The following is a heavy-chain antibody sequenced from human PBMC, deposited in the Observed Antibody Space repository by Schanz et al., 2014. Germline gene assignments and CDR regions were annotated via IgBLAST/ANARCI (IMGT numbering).Heavy chain of an antibody. D-gene: IGHD2-2*01. V-gene: IGHV1-18*01. Sequence: SCKASGYTFTSFGITWVRQAPGQGLECMGWISAYNGNANYAQKLQGRVTMTADTSTSTAYMELRSLRYDDTAVYYCARHCSSPSRSSYYLDMDCCGKGTTDNVSS. J-gene: IGHJ6*04. CDR3: ARHCSSPSRSSYYLDMDC. CDR2: ISAYNGNA. CDR1: GYTFTSFG.